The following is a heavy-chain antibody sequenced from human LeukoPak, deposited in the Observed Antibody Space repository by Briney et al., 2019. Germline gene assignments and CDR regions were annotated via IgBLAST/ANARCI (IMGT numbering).Heavy chain of an antibody. CDR1: GFTFSSYW. V-gene: IGHV3-7*01. D-gene: IGHD3-10*01. CDR3: ARSGWFGESSDY. J-gene: IGHJ4*02. CDR2: IEQDGSEK. Sequence: GSLRLSCAASGFTFSSYWMSWVRQAPGKGLEWVANIEQDGSEKYYVDPVKGRFTISRDNAKNSLYLQMNSLRAEDTAVYYCARSGWFGESSDYWGQGTLVTVSS.